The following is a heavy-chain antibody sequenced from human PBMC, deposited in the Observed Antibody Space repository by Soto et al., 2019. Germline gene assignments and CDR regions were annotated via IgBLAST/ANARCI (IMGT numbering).Heavy chain of an antibody. Sequence: ASVNVSCKASGYTFTSYGISWVRQAPGQGLEWMGWISAYNGNTNYAQKLQGRVTMTTDTSTSTAYMELRSLRSDDTAVYYCARGPQYSSSWLGRGYYYGMDVWGQGTTVTVSS. D-gene: IGHD6-13*01. J-gene: IGHJ6*02. CDR1: GYTFTSYG. CDR3: ARGPQYSSSWLGRGYYYGMDV. V-gene: IGHV1-18*01. CDR2: ISAYNGNT.